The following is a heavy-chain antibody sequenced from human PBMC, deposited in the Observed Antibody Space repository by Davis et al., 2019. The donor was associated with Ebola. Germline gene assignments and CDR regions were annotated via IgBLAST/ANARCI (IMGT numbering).Heavy chain of an antibody. CDR1: GGTFSSYA. Sequence: SVKVSCKASGGTFSSYAISWVRQAPGQGLEWMGGIIPILGIANYAQKFQGRVTITADESTSTAYMELSSLRSEDPAVYYCAQTAHITIFGVVMSLDYWGQGTLVTVSS. D-gene: IGHD3-3*01. J-gene: IGHJ4*02. V-gene: IGHV1-69*10. CDR2: IIPILGIA. CDR3: AQTAHITIFGVVMSLDY.